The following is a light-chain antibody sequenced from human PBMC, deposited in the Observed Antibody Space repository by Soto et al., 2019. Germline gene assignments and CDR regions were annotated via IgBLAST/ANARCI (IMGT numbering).Light chain of an antibody. CDR3: QQRSNWPLFT. Sequence: EIVLTQSPATPSLSPGERATLSCRASQSVSSYLAWYQQKPGQAPRLLIYDASNRATGIPARFSGSGSGTDFTLTISSLEPEDFAVYYCQQRSNWPLFTFGPGTKVDIK. V-gene: IGKV3-11*01. J-gene: IGKJ3*01. CDR2: DAS. CDR1: QSVSSY.